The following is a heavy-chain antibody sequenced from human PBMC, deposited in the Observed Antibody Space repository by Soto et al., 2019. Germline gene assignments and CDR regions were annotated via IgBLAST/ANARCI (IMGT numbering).Heavy chain of an antibody. CDR3: ARPSSWGVRPSNYSGMDV. J-gene: IGHJ6*02. Sequence: QVQLVQSGAEVKKPGSSVKVSCKASGGTFSSYAISWVRQAPGQGLEWMGGIIPIFGTANYAQKFQGRVTITADESTSTAYMELRSLRSEDTAVYYCARPSSWGVRPSNYSGMDVWGQGTTVTVSS. D-gene: IGHD3-16*01. CDR1: GGTFSSYA. V-gene: IGHV1-69*12. CDR2: IIPIFGTA.